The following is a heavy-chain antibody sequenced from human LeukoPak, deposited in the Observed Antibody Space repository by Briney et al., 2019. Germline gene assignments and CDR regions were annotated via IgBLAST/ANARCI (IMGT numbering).Heavy chain of an antibody. CDR3: ALRGYGGEALFDY. D-gene: IGHD3-10*01. Sequence: KTSETLSLTCTVSGGSISSSTYYWGWVRQPPGKGREWIGSIYYSGRTYYTPSLSRRVTISVDTSKTQFSLKLSSVTAADTAVYYCALRGYGGEALFDYWGQGTLVTVSS. J-gene: IGHJ4*02. CDR1: GGSISSSTYY. CDR2: IYYSGRT. V-gene: IGHV4-39*01.